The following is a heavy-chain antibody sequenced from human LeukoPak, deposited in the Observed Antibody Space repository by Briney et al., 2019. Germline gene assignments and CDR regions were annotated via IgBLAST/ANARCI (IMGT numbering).Heavy chain of an antibody. CDR1: GGSFSGYY. V-gene: IGHV4-34*01. CDR2: INHSGST. CDR3: ATSADYYDSSGYYF. D-gene: IGHD3-22*01. Sequence: SETLSLXCAVYGGSFSGYYWSWIRQPPGKVLEWIGEINHSGSTNYNPSLKSRVTISVDTSKNQFSLKLSSVTAADTAVYYCATSADYYDSSGYYFGGQGTLVTVSS. J-gene: IGHJ4*02.